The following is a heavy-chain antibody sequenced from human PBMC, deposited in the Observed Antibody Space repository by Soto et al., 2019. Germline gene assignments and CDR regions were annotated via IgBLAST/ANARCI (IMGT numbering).Heavy chain of an antibody. CDR2: ISSSGSTI. CDR1: GFTFSSYE. V-gene: IGHV3-48*03. Sequence: GSLRLSCAASGFTFSSYEMNWVRQAPGKGLEWVSYISSSGSTIYYADSVKGRFTISRDNAKNSLYLQMNSLRAEDTAVYYCARGSVGAARLYFDYWGQGTLVTVSS. D-gene: IGHD6-6*01. J-gene: IGHJ4*02. CDR3: ARGSVGAARLYFDY.